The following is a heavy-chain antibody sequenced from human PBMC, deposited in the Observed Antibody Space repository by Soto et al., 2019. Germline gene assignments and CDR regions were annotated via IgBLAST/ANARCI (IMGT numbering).Heavy chain of an antibody. V-gene: IGHV1-69*02. CDR2: INPILRMS. CDR3: ASSYGSGYRAFDY. CDR1: GDTFSFYS. Sequence: QVQLVQSGAEVKKPGSSVKVSCKASGDTFSFYSINWVRQAPGLGLEWMGRINPILRMSNYAQRFQGRVTMTADTSTSTAYMELSSLRSEDTAMYYCASSYGSGYRAFDYWGQGALVTVSS. D-gene: IGHD3-10*01. J-gene: IGHJ4*02.